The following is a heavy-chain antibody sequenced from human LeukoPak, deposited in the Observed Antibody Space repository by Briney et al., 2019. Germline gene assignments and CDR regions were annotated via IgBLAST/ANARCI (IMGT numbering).Heavy chain of an antibody. CDR2: INSDGSSI. CDR1: GFTLSNYW. V-gene: IGHV3-74*01. J-gene: IGHJ4*02. Sequence: GGSLRLSCAASGFTLSNYWMHWVRQAPEKGLVWVSLINSDGSSICYADSVKGRFTVSRDNAKNTLYLQMTSLRAEDTAVYYCAKAAGPNVLRYFDWLLPLDYWGQGTLVTVSS. D-gene: IGHD3-9*01. CDR3: AKAAGPNVLRYFDWLLPLDY.